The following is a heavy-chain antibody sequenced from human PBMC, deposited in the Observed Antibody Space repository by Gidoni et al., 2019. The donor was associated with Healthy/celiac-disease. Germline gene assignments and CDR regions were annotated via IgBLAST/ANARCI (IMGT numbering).Heavy chain of an antibody. CDR1: GFTFDDYA. V-gene: IGHV3-9*01. Sequence: EVQLVASGGGLVQPGRSLRLSCAASGFTFDDYAMHWVRQAPGKGREWVSGISWNSGSIGYADSVKGRFTISRDNAKNSLYLQMNSLRAEDTALYYCAKVKDFWSGYYPRYGMDVWGQGTTVTVSS. D-gene: IGHD3-3*01. CDR3: AKVKDFWSGYYPRYGMDV. J-gene: IGHJ6*02. CDR2: ISWNSGSI.